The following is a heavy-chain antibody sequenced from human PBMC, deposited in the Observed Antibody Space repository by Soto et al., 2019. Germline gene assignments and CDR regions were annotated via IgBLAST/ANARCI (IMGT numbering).Heavy chain of an antibody. V-gene: IGHV1-69*01. Sequence: QEQLVQSGAEVKKPGSSVKVSCTTSGGSFSPYAITWVRQAPGQGLEWMGGILPIFGTTNYAQKFQGRLTLTADGSAGTTYMELNSPTSDEMTVNRLAREAGNYAYHWFHPWAQETLVTVSS. CDR3: AREAGNYAYHWFHP. CDR2: ILPIFGTT. CDR1: GGSFSPYA. J-gene: IGHJ5*02. D-gene: IGHD1-7*01.